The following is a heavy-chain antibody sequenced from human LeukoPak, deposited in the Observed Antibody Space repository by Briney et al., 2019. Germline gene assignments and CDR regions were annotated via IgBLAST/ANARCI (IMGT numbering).Heavy chain of an antibody. V-gene: IGHV3-23*01. CDR2: ISGSGGST. CDR3: AKAPTMIVVPDI. Sequence: PGGSLRLSCAASGFTFSSYAMSWVRQAPGRGLEWVSAISGSGGSTYYADSVKGRFTISRDNSKNTLYLQMNSLRAEDTAVYYCAKAPTMIVVPDIWGQGTMVTVSS. CDR1: GFTFSSYA. D-gene: IGHD3-22*01. J-gene: IGHJ3*02.